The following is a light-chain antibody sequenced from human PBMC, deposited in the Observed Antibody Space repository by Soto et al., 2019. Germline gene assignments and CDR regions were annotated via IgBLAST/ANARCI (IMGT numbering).Light chain of an antibody. V-gene: IGKV1-5*03. CDR2: KAS. Sequence: DIPMTQSPSTRSASVGDRVTITCRASQSISSWLAWYQQRPGKAPKLLIYKASNLESGVPSRFSGSGSGTELTLTISSLHPDDFATYYCQQYYNYPWTFGPGTKVEIK. CDR3: QQYYNYPWT. CDR1: QSISSW. J-gene: IGKJ1*01.